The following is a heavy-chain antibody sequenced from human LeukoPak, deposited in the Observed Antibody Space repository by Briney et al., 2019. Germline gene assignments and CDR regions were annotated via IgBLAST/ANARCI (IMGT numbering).Heavy chain of an antibody. Sequence: TGGSLRLSCAASGFTFSHYGMHWVRQAPGKGXXXXXXISYDGSNKYFADSVKGRFTISRDNSRNTLYLQMNSLRAEDTAVYYCAKDKGSAWYFYFHYWGQGTLVTVSS. D-gene: IGHD6-19*01. CDR1: GFTFSHYG. CDR3: AKDKGSAWYFYFHY. CDR2: ISYDGSNK. J-gene: IGHJ4*02. V-gene: IGHV3-30*18.